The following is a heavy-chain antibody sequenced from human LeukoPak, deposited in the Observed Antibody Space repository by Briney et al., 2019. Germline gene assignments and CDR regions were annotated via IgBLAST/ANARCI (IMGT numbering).Heavy chain of an antibody. CDR3: AREHPDDFWSGRESYYFDY. V-gene: IGHV3-30*03. J-gene: IGHJ4*02. Sequence: GGSLRLSCAASGFTFSSYGMHWVRQAPGKGLEWVAVISYDGSNKYYADSVKGRFTISRDNSKNTLYLQMNSLRAEDTAVYYCAREHPDDFWSGRESYYFDYWGQGTLVTVSS. CDR2: ISYDGSNK. D-gene: IGHD3-3*01. CDR1: GFTFSSYG.